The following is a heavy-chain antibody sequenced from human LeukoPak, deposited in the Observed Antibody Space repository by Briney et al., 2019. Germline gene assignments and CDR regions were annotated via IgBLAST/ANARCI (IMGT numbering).Heavy chain of an antibody. J-gene: IGHJ2*01. V-gene: IGHV3-30*02. CDR1: GFTFSSYG. D-gene: IGHD3-10*01. CDR3: ARVGTGSWYFDL. CDR2: IRYDGSNK. Sequence: PGGSLRLSSAASGFTFSSYGMHWVRQAPGKGLEWVAFIRYDGSNKYYADSVKDRFTISRDNSKNTLYLQMNSLRAEDTAVYYCARVGTGSWYFDLWGRGTLVTFSS.